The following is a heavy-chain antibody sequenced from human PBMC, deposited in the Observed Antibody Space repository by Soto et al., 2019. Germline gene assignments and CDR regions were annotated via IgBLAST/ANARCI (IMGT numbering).Heavy chain of an antibody. CDR3: ARAPLMGVRGWFDP. CDR2: IYYSGST. J-gene: IGHJ5*02. V-gene: IGHV4-31*03. CDR1: GGSISSGGYY. D-gene: IGHD3-16*01. Sequence: TLSLTCTVSGGSISSGGYYWSWIRQHPGKGLEWIGYIYYSGSTYYNPSLKSRVTISVDTSKNQFSLKLSSVTAADTAVYYCARAPLMGVRGWFDPWGQGTLVTVSS.